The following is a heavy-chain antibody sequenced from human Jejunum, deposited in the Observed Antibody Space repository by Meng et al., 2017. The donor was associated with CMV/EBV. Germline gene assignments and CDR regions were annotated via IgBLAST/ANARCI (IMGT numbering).Heavy chain of an antibody. CDR1: FTFSNYA. CDR2: ISFDGSNK. CDR3: ARARSTNFGVVIYAMDV. Sequence: FTFSNYALHWVRQAPGKGLEWVAVISFDGSNKIYADSVKGRFSISRDNSRNTLSLQMESLRAEGTAVYYCARARSTNFGVVIYAMDVWGQGTLVTVSS. V-gene: IGHV3-30*04. J-gene: IGHJ6*02. D-gene: IGHD3-3*01.